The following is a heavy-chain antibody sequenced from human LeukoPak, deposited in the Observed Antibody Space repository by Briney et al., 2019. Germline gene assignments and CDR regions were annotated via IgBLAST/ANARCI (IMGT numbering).Heavy chain of an antibody. Sequence: PSGTLSLTCTVSGGSISSSSYYWGWIRQPPGKGLEWIGSIYYSGSTYYNPSLKSRVTISVDTSKNQFSLKLSSVTAADTAVYYCARGRYSSGGVYWGQGTLVTVSS. CDR1: GGSISSSSYY. CDR2: IYYSGST. CDR3: ARGRYSSGGVY. J-gene: IGHJ4*02. V-gene: IGHV4-39*01. D-gene: IGHD6-19*01.